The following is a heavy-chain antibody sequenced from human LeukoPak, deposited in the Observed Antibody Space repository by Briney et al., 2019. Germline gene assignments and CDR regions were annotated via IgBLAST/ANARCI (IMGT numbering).Heavy chain of an antibody. CDR2: INPSGGST. J-gene: IGHJ4*02. CDR3: ARGRAVGVRAGFDY. CDR1: GYTFTSYY. D-gene: IGHD1-26*01. Sequence: ASVKVSCKASGYTFTSYYMHWVRQAPGQGLEWMGIINPSGGSTTNAQKFLGRVTMTRDTSTSTVYMELSSLRSEETAVYYCARGRAVGVRAGFDYWGQGTLVTVSS. V-gene: IGHV1-46*03.